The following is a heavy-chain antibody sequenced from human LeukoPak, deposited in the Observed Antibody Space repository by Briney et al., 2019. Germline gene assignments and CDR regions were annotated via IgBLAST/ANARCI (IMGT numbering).Heavy chain of an antibody. CDR3: TTTYYDFWSGYSGMDV. Sequence: GGSLRLSRAASGFTFSNAWMSWVRQAPGKGLEWVGRIKSKTDGGTTDYAAPVKGRFTISRDDSKNTLYLQMNSLKTEDTAVYYCTTTYYDFWSGYSGMDVWGQGTTVTVSS. D-gene: IGHD3-3*01. CDR1: GFTFSNAW. CDR2: IKSKTDGGTT. V-gene: IGHV3-15*01. J-gene: IGHJ6*02.